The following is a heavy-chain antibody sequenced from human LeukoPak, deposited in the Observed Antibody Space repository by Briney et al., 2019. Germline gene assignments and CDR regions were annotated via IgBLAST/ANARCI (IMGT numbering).Heavy chain of an antibody. CDR3: ARIYCSGGSCYSYFDY. Sequence: SETLSLTCTVSGGSITNYYWSWIRQPPGKGLEWIGYIYYSGDTNYKPSLKSRVTISVDTSKNQFSLKLSSVTAADTAVYYCARIYCSGGSCYSYFDYWGQGTLVTVSS. CDR1: GGSITNYY. D-gene: IGHD2-15*01. J-gene: IGHJ4*02. V-gene: IGHV4-59*08. CDR2: IYYSGDT.